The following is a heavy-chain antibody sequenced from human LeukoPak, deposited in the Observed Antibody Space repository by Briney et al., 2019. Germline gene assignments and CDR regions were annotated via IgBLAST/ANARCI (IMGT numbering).Heavy chain of an antibody. CDR2: IYYSGST. CDR3: ARDRDSSGYQYNAFDI. D-gene: IGHD3-22*01. V-gene: IGHV4-59*01. CDR1: GGSINNYY. Sequence: SETLSLTCTVSGGSINNYYWSWIRQPPRKGLEWIGYIYYSGSTNYNPSLKSRVTISVDTSKNQFSLKLSSVTAADTAVYYCARDRDSSGYQYNAFDIWGQGTMVTVSS. J-gene: IGHJ3*02.